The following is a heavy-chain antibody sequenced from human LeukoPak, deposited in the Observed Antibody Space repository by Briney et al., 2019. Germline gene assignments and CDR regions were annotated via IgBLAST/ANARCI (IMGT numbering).Heavy chain of an antibody. CDR1: GGSISSYY. D-gene: IGHD1-7*01. Sequence: SETLSLTCTVSGGSISSYYWSWIRQPPGKGLEWIGYIYYSGSTNYNPSLKSRVTISVDTSKNQFSLKLSSVTAADTAVYYCARDANLLPGTIAYWGQGTLVTVSS. CDR3: ARDANLLPGTIAY. V-gene: IGHV4-59*01. J-gene: IGHJ4*02. CDR2: IYYSGST.